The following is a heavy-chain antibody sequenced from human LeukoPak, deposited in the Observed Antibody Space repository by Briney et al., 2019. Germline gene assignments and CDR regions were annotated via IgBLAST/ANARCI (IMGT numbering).Heavy chain of an antibody. Sequence: GGSLRLSCAASGIIFNNVWMNWVRQAPGKGLEWVSYISSSSSTIYYADSVKGRFTISRDNAKNSLYLQMNSLRAEDTAVYYCAPDGYSYFDYWGQGTLVTVSS. J-gene: IGHJ4*02. CDR3: APDGYSYFDY. D-gene: IGHD3-16*01. V-gene: IGHV3-48*01. CDR2: ISSSSSTI. CDR1: GIIFNNVW.